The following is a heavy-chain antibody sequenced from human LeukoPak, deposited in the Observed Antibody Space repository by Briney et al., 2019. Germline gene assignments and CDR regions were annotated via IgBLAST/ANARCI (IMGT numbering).Heavy chain of an antibody. Sequence: SETLSLTCTVSGGSISSYYWSWIRQPPGKGLEWIGYIYYSGSTNYNPSLKSRVTISVDTSKNRFSLKLSSVTAADTAVYYCARVEMATFDYWGQGTLVTVSS. CDR1: GGSISSYY. CDR2: IYYSGST. CDR3: ARVEMATFDY. J-gene: IGHJ4*02. D-gene: IGHD5-24*01. V-gene: IGHV4-59*01.